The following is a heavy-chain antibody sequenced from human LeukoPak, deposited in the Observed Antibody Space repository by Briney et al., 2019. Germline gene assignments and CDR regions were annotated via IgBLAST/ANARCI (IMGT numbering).Heavy chain of an antibody. CDR3: ARVRTPLKYSSSWYGRQPHDY. CDR2: IIPILGIA. V-gene: IGHV1-69*04. Sequence: SVKVSCKASGGTFSSYAISWVRQAPGQGLEWMGRIIPILGIANYAQKFQGRVTMTTDTSTSTAYMELRSLRSDDTAVYYCARVRTPLKYSSSWYGRQPHDYWGQGTLVTVSS. J-gene: IGHJ4*02. CDR1: GGTFSSYA. D-gene: IGHD6-13*01.